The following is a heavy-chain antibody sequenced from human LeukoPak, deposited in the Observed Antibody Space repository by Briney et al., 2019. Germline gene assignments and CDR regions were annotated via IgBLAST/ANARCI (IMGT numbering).Heavy chain of an antibody. Sequence: SETLSLTCTVSGDSINYYYWNWIRQPPGKGLEWIGYIHSSGNTRYNPSLRSRVTMSVETSKNQFSLRLTSVTPADTAVYYCARVGRYCSGGGCYGENWFDPWGQGTLVTVSS. CDR1: GDSINYYY. CDR3: ARVGRYCSGGGCYGENWFDP. V-gene: IGHV4-59*01. J-gene: IGHJ5*02. CDR2: IHSSGNT. D-gene: IGHD2-15*01.